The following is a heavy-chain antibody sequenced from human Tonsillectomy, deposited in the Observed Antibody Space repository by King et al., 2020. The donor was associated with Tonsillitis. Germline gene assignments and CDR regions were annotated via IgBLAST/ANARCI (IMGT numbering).Heavy chain of an antibody. Sequence: VQLVESGGGVVQPGRSLRLSCAASGFTFSNYAIHWVRQAPGKGLEWVAAISYDGRSIYSAESVKGRFTIARDNSKNTLYLQMNSLRAEDTAVYYCARDHYYGSESCMDVWGQGTTVTVSS. V-gene: IGHV3-30*04. D-gene: IGHD3-10*01. J-gene: IGHJ6*02. CDR2: ISYDGRSI. CDR1: GFTFSNYA. CDR3: ARDHYYGSESCMDV.